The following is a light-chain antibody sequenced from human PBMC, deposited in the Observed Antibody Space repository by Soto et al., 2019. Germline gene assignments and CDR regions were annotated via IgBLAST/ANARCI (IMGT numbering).Light chain of an antibody. CDR2: GNN. J-gene: IGLJ1*01. CDR1: SSNIGANYD. CDR3: QSYDSSLSGYV. V-gene: IGLV1-40*01. Sequence: QSVLTQPPSVSGAPGQTVTISCTGSSSNIGANYDVHWYQQRPGTAPKLLIFGNNNRPSGVPDRFSGSKSGTSASLAITGLQAGDEADYYCQSYDSSLSGYVFGTGTKVTVL.